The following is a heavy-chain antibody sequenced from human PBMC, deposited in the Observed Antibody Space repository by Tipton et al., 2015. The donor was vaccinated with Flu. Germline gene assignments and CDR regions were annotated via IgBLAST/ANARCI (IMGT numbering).Heavy chain of an antibody. CDR3: ARDLRGYSGYTGGDAFDM. CDR2: ISTSGST. J-gene: IGHJ3*02. CDR1: GASISSRSYY. V-gene: IGHV4-39*07. Sequence: TLSLTCTVSGASISSRSYYWGWIRQPPGKGLEWIGCISTSGSTNYNASLESRVTMSRDTSKNHFSLRLSSATAADTALYYCARDLRGYSGYTGGDAFDMWGQGIMVTVSS. D-gene: IGHD5-12*01.